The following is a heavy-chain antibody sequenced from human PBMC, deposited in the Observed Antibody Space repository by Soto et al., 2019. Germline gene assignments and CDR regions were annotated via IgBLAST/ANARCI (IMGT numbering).Heavy chain of an antibody. CDR3: TRAYYDSSGVYYFDY. D-gene: IGHD3-22*01. CDR2: IRSKAYGGTT. J-gene: IGHJ4*02. Sequence: GGSLRLSCTASGFTFGDYAMSWVRQAPGKGLEWVGFIRSKAYGGTTEYAASVKGRFTISRDDSKSIAYLQMNSLKTEDTAVYYCTRAYYDSSGVYYFDYWSQGTLVTVSS. CDR1: GFTFGDYA. V-gene: IGHV3-49*04.